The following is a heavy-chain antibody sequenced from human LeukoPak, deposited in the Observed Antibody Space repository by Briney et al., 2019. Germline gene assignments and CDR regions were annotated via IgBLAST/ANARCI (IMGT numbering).Heavy chain of an antibody. D-gene: IGHD1-14*01. CDR1: GGSFSGYY. CDR3: ARQGEPKYYYCYMDV. Sequence: PSETLSLTCAVYGGSFSGYYWSWIRQPPGKGLEWIGEINHSGSTNYNPSLKSRVTISVDTSKNQFSLKLTSVIAADTAVYYCARQGEPKYYYCYMDVWGKGTTVTISS. CDR2: INHSGST. J-gene: IGHJ6*03. V-gene: IGHV4-34*01.